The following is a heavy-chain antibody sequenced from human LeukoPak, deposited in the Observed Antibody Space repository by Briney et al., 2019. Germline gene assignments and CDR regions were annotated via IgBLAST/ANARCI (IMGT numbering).Heavy chain of an antibody. CDR1: GFTVSSNY. CDR3: AKNGVPYGGMDV. V-gene: IGHV3-66*01. J-gene: IGHJ6*02. D-gene: IGHD2-8*01. Sequence: GGSLRLSCAASGFTVSSNYMTWVRQAPGKGLEWVSVIYSGGSTYYADSVKGRFTISRDNSKNTLYLQMNSLRAEDTAVYYCAKNGVPYGGMDVWGQGTTVTVSS. CDR2: IYSGGST.